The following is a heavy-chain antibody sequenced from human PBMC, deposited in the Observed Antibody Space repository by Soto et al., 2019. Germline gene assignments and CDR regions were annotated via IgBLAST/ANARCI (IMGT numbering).Heavy chain of an antibody. Sequence: SETLSLTCTVSGGSISSGGYYWSWIRQHPGKGLEWIGYIYYSGSTYYNPSLKSRVTISVDTSKNQFSLKLSSVTAADTAVYYCARGGYCSSTSCKGWFDPWGQGTLVTVSS. D-gene: IGHD2-2*01. CDR2: IYYSGST. CDR3: ARGGYCSSTSCKGWFDP. CDR1: GGSISSGGYY. V-gene: IGHV4-31*03. J-gene: IGHJ5*02.